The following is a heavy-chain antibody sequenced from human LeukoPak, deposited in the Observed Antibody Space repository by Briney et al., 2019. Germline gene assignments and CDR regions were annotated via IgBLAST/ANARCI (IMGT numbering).Heavy chain of an antibody. CDR3: ARGGAYGSGSSFDY. V-gene: IGHV4-39*07. CDR1: GGSISSSSYY. Sequence: PSETLSLTCTVSGGSISSSSYYWGWIRQPPGKGLEWIGSIYYSGSSYYSPSVKSRVTISVDTSKNQFSLKLTSVTAADTAVYYCARGGAYGSGSSFDYWGQGILVTVSS. J-gene: IGHJ4*02. D-gene: IGHD3-10*01. CDR2: IYYSGSS.